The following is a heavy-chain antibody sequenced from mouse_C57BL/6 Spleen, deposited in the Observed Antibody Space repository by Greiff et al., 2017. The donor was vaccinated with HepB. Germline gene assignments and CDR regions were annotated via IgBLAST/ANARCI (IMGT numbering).Heavy chain of an antibody. Sequence: QVQLQQPGAELVKPGASVKLSCKASGYTFTSYWMHWVKQRPGQGLEWIGMIHPNSGSTNYNEKFKSKATLTVDKSSSTAYMQLSSPTSEDSAVYYCARGDDCYFYYFDYWGQGTTLTVSS. CDR3: ARGDDCYFYYFDY. J-gene: IGHJ2*01. CDR2: IHPNSGST. V-gene: IGHV1-64*01. D-gene: IGHD2-3*01. CDR1: GYTFTSYW.